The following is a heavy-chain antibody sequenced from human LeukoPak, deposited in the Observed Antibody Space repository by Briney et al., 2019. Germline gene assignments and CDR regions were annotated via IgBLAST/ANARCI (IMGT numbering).Heavy chain of an antibody. Sequence: GGSLRLPCAASGFTFDDYAMHWVRQAPGKGLEWVSGISWNSGSIGYADSVKGRFTISRDNAKNSLYLQMNSLRAEDTALYYCAKDSTGSYYYYMDVWGKGTTVTVSS. V-gene: IGHV3-9*01. J-gene: IGHJ6*03. D-gene: IGHD1-14*01. CDR3: AKDSTGSYYYYMDV. CDR2: ISWNSGSI. CDR1: GFTFDDYA.